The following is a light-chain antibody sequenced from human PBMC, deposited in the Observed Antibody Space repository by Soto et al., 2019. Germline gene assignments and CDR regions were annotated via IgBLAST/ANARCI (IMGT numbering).Light chain of an antibody. CDR3: SSYTSSSTLYV. J-gene: IGLJ1*01. CDR1: SSDVGGYNY. CDR2: EVN. Sequence: QSVLTQPASVSGSPGQSITISCTGTSSDVGGYNYVSWYQQHPGKAPKLMIYEVNNRPSGVSNRFSGSKSDNTASLTISGLQTEDEADYYCSSYTSSSTLYVFGTG. V-gene: IGLV2-14*01.